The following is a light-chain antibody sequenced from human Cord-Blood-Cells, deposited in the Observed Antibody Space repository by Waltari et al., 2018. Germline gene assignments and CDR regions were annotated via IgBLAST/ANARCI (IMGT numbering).Light chain of an antibody. CDR3: QQYNNWPPRIT. V-gene: IGKV3-15*01. Sequence: EIVMTQSPATLSVSTGERATIPCRASPSVSSHLAWYQQKPGQAPRLLIYGASTRATGIPARFSGSGSGTEFTLTISSLQSEDFAVDYCQQYNNWPPRITFGPGTKVDIK. CDR2: GAS. CDR1: PSVSSH. J-gene: IGKJ3*01.